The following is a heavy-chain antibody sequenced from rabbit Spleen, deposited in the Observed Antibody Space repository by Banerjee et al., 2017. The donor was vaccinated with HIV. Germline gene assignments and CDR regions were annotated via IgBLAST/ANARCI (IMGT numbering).Heavy chain of an antibody. D-gene: IGHD8-1*01. J-gene: IGHJ6*01. V-gene: IGHV1S45*01. CDR3: ARDAGTSFSTYGMDL. CDR2: INAGSTGNT. CDR1: GFDFSEKAV. Sequence: QEQLVESGGGLVQPGGSLTLSCKASGFDFSEKAVMCWVRQVPGKGLTWIACINAGSTGNTYSATWAKGRFTISKTSSTTVTLQMTSLTAADTATYFCARDAGTSFSTYGMDLWGPGTLVTVS.